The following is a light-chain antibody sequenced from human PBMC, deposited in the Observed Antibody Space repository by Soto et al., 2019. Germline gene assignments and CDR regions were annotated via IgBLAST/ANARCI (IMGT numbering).Light chain of an antibody. CDR3: QQRSNWPVA. V-gene: IGKV3-11*01. J-gene: IGKJ3*01. CDR2: DAS. Sequence: EIVLTQSPATLSLSPGERATLSCRASQSVSSSLAWYQQNTGQAPRLLIYDASNRATGIPARFSGSGSGTDFTLTISSLEPEDFAVYYCQQRSNWPVAFGPGTKVDIK. CDR1: QSVSSS.